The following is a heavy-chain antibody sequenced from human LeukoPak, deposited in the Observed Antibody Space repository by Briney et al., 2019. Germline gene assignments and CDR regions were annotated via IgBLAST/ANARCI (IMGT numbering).Heavy chain of an antibody. CDR1: GGSFSGYY. Sequence: SETLSLTCAVYGGSFSGYYWSWVRQPPGKGLIWMGETSHSGNTNYDPSLKSRVTISVDTSKNQFSLKLSSVTAADTAVYYCASSLGTSSSRAFDIWGQGTMVTVSS. J-gene: IGHJ3*02. D-gene: IGHD6-6*01. V-gene: IGHV4-34*01. CDR2: TSHSGNT. CDR3: ASSLGTSSSRAFDI.